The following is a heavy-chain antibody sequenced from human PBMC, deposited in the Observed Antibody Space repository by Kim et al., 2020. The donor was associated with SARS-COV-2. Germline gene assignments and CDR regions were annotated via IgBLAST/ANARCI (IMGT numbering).Heavy chain of an antibody. CDR1: GYTFTSYA. Sequence: ASVKVSCKASGYTFTSYAMHWVRQAPGQRLEWMGWINAGNGNTKYSQKFQGRVNINRDTPASTAYMVLSRLRSEDTVVYDCATGLWFVGTFDYWGQGTLVTVSS. V-gene: IGHV1-3*01. D-gene: IGHD3-10*01. CDR3: ATGLWFVGTFDY. CDR2: INAGNGNT. J-gene: IGHJ4*02.